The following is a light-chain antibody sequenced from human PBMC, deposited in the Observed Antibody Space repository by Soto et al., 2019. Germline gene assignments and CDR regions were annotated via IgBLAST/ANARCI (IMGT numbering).Light chain of an antibody. J-gene: IGKJ2*01. V-gene: IGKV1-39*01. CDR1: HSINSH. CDR3: QQRYSTPFT. CDR2: GTS. Sequence: DIQLTQSPSSLSASEGDTVTITCRASHSINSHLNWYQQKSGEAPKFLIYGTSDLHTGVPSRFSGSGSGTDFTLTISSLQPEDCAIYYCQQRYSTPFTFGQGTKLEIK.